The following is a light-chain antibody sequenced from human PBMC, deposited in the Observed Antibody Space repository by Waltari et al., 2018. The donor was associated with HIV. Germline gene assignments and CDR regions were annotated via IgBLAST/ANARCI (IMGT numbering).Light chain of an antibody. CDR2: EVP. CDR1: NSAIGTYAY. Sequence: QSALTQPPSASGSPGQSVTLSCTGTNSAIGTYAYVSWYQRHPGKAPNPGIPEVPKRPAGCSERFSGSKSGNTAFLTVSGLQAEDEADYYCSSFANRDGFYVLFGGGTRLTVL. CDR3: SSFANRDGFYVL. J-gene: IGLJ2*01. V-gene: IGLV2-8*01.